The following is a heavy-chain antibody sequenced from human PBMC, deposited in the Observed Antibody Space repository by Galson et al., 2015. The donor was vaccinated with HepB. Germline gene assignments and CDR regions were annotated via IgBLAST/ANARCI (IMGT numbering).Heavy chain of an antibody. D-gene: IGHD3-22*01. CDR1: GFTFSSYA. Sequence: SLRLSCAASGFTFSSYAMSWVRQAPGKGLEWVPAISGSGGSTYYADSVKGRFTISRDNSKNTLYLQMNSLRAEDTAVYYCAKDRAMIVVVSRVAEDYWGQGTLVTVSS. CDR2: ISGSGGST. CDR3: AKDRAMIVVVSRVAEDY. V-gene: IGHV3-23*01. J-gene: IGHJ4*02.